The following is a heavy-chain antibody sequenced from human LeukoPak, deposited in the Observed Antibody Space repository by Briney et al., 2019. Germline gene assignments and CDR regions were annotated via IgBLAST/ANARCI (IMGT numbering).Heavy chain of an antibody. CDR2: ISGSGGST. V-gene: IGHV3-23*01. CDR1: AFTFSSYG. CDR3: AKEVVVAATHYFDY. J-gene: IGHJ4*02. D-gene: IGHD2-15*01. Sequence: GGSLRLSCAASAFTFSSYGMSWVRQAPGKGLEWASAISGSGGSTYYADSVKGRFTISRDNSKNTLYLQMNSLRAEDTAVYYCAKEVVVAATHYFDYWGQGTLVTVSS.